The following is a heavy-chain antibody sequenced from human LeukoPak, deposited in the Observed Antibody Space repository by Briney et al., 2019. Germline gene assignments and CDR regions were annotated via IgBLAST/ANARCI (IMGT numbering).Heavy chain of an antibody. J-gene: IGHJ4*02. Sequence: SETLSLTCTVSGGSVSSGPYYWSWIRQPPGEGLEWIGWENNYNVSLKSRVIISVDRSKNQFSLTFISVTATDTAVYFCARETAERYRGGYFDYWGQGTLVTVSS. CDR3: ARETAERYRGGYFDY. D-gene: IGHD1-26*01. CDR1: GGSVSSGPYY. CDR2: WEN. V-gene: IGHV4-61*01.